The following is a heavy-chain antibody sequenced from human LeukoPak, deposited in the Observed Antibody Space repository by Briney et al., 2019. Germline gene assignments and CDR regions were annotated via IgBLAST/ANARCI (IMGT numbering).Heavy chain of an antibody. Sequence: SVKVSCKASGGTFSSYAISWVRQAPGQGLEWMGRIIPILGIANYAQKFQGRVTITADKSTSTAYMELSSLRSEDTAVYYCARVGGGEVVTLDYWGQGTLVTVSS. J-gene: IGHJ4*02. CDR1: GGTFSSYA. CDR3: ARVGGGEVVTLDY. CDR2: IIPILGIA. D-gene: IGHD2-15*01. V-gene: IGHV1-69*04.